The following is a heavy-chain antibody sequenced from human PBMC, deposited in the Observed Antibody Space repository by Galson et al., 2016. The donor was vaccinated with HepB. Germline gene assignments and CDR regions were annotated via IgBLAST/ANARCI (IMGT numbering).Heavy chain of an antibody. V-gene: IGHV3-53*01. CDR2: ISSGGET. Sequence: SLRLSCAASGFTVSDNYMSWVRQAPGKGLEWVSLISSGGETLYADSVQGRFTIPRYPSKNILDLQMNSLRVEDTAVYYCARDGNADSPWGQGTLVTVSS. CDR1: GFTVSDNY. J-gene: IGHJ5*02. CDR3: ARDGNADSP. D-gene: IGHD4-17*01.